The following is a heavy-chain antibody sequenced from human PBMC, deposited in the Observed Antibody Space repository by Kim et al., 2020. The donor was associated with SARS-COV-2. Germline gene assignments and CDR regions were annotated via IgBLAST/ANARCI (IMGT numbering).Heavy chain of an antibody. Sequence: ASVKVSCKASGYTFTSYDINWVRQATGQGLEWMGWMNPNSGNTGYAQKFQGRVTMTRNTSISTAYMELSSLRSEDTAVYYCARGGTSPLPDRYGMDVWGQGTTVTVSS. CDR2: MNPNSGNT. CDR1: GYTFTSYD. V-gene: IGHV1-8*01. D-gene: IGHD2-15*01. J-gene: IGHJ6*02. CDR3: ARGGTSPLPDRYGMDV.